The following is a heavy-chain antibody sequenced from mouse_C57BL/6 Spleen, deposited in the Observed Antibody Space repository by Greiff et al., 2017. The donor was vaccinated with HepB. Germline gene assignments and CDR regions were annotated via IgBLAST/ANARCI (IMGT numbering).Heavy chain of an antibody. D-gene: IGHD4-1*01. V-gene: IGHV1-26*01. CDR3: ARSGGTDDY. CDR2: INPNNGGT. CDR1: GYTFTDYY. Sequence: EVKLQQSGPELVKPGASVKISCKASGYTFTDYYMNWVKQSHGKSLEWIGDINPNNGGTSYNQKFKGKATLTVDKSSSTAYMELRSLTSEDSAVYYCARSGGTDDYWGQGTTLTVSS. J-gene: IGHJ2*01.